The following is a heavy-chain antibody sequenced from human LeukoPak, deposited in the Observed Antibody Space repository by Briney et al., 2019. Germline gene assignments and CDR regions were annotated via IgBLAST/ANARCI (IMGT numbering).Heavy chain of an antibody. J-gene: IGHJ4*02. CDR2: ISYDGSNK. V-gene: IGHV3-30*04. CDR1: GFTFSSFA. CDR3: ARDGVATGTTVVYY. Sequence: GRSLRLSCAASGFTFSSFAMLWVRQAPGKGLEWVAVISYDGSNKYYADSVKGRFTISRDNSKNTLYLQMNSLRAEDTAVYYCARDGVATGTTVVYYWGQGTLVTVSS. D-gene: IGHD4-23*01.